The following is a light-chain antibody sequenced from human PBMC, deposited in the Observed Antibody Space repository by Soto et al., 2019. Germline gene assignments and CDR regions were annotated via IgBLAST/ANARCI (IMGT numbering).Light chain of an antibody. Sequence: QSVLTQPPSASGSPGQSVTISCIGTSTDVGDYKYVFWYQQHPGKAPKLLIYEVNKRPSGVPDRFSGSKSGNTASLTVSGLQAEDEADYYCSSLAGGTLVFGGGPKLTVL. J-gene: IGLJ2*01. CDR1: STDVGDYKY. V-gene: IGLV2-8*01. CDR3: SSLAGGTLV. CDR2: EVN.